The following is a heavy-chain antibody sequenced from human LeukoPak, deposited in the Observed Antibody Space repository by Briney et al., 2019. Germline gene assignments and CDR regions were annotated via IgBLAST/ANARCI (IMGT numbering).Heavy chain of an antibody. CDR3: ARDLGTRKSIAFAD. D-gene: IGHD6-6*01. Sequence: GRSLRLSCAASGFTFSSYAMHWVRQAPGKGLEWVAVISYDGSNKYYADSVKGRFTISRDNSKNTLYLQMNSLRAEDAAVYYCARDLGTRKSIAFADWGQGTLVTVSS. CDR1: GFTFSSYA. CDR2: ISYDGSNK. V-gene: IGHV3-30*04. J-gene: IGHJ4*02.